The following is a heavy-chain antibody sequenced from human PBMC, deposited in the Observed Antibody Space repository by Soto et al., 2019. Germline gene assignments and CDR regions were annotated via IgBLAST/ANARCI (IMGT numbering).Heavy chain of an antibody. V-gene: IGHV1-69*12. CDR3: ARGGSDYEGSGYYQGHV. Sequence: QAQLVQYGAEVKKPGSSVKATCNSSGGTYSNYGFSWVRQAPGQGLECMGVIVPIFGAEHPQKFQGRVTITADESTNTVFMELRGLRSEDTAVYYCARGGSDYEGSGYYQGHVWGQGTTVTVSS. J-gene: IGHJ6*02. CDR2: IVPIFGA. CDR1: GGTYSNYG. D-gene: IGHD3-22*01.